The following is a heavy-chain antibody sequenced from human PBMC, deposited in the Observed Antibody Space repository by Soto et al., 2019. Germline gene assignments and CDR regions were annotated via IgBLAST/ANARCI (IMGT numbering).Heavy chain of an antibody. D-gene: IGHD2-8*01. CDR1: GFTFSSYA. CDR2: ISGNSGKT. CDR3: AKLGFVLMELYYFHQ. Sequence: PGGSLRLSCTASGFTFSSYAMSWVRQAPGKELEWVSTISGNSGKTKYAESVKGRFSISRDNSKNTVHLQLDSLRAEDTVVYFCAKLGFVLMELYYFHQWGHGTLVTVSS. J-gene: IGHJ4*01. V-gene: IGHV3-23*01.